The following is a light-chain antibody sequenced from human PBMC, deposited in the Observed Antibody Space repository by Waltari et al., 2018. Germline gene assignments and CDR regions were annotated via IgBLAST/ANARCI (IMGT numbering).Light chain of an antibody. CDR3: YQHSSGYS. J-gene: IGKJ2*03. CDR1: QSVSSY. CDR2: SAS. V-gene: IGKV3-11*01. Sequence: SPATLSLSPGERATLSCRASQSVSSYLAWYQQKPGQAPRLLIHSASSRATGIPDRFSGSGSGTEFTLTISSLEPEDVGVYHCYQHSSGYSFGQGTKVEIK.